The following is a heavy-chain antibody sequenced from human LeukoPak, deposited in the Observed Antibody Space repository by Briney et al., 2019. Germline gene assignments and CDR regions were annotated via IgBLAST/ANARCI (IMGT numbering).Heavy chain of an antibody. D-gene: IGHD2-15*01. J-gene: IGHJ5*02. CDR3: ARHAGDIVVVVAATLWFDP. Sequence: SETLSLTCAVYGGSFSGYYWSWIRQPPGKGLEWIGEINHSGSTNYNPSLKSRVTISVDTSKNQFSLKLSSVTAADTAVYYCARHAGDIVVVVAATLWFDPWGQGTLVTVSS. CDR2: INHSGST. CDR1: GGSFSGYY. V-gene: IGHV4-34*01.